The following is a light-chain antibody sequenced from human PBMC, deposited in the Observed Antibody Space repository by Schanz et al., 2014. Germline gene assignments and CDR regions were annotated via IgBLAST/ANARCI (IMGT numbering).Light chain of an antibody. V-gene: IGKV1-5*01. J-gene: IGKJ1*01. CDR3: QQYDRYST. CDR2: HAS. Sequence: DIQMPQSPSSLSASVGARVTITCRASQSISSWLAWYQQRPGKAPKLLIHHASTLESGVPSRFSGSGSGTEFTLTITSLQPDDFATYYCQQYDRYSTFGQGTKVEIK. CDR1: QSISSW.